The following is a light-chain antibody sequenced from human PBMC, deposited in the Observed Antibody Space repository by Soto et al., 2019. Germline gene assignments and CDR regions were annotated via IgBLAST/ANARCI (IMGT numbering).Light chain of an antibody. Sequence: AIQLTQSPSSLSASVGDRVTVTFRASQGISSALSWYQQKPGRAPKLLIYDASNLEGGVPSRFSGRGSETDFALTISSLQPEDFATYYCQQFNNYPLTFGGGTKVEIK. CDR1: QGISSA. V-gene: IGKV1D-13*01. CDR2: DAS. CDR3: QQFNNYPLT. J-gene: IGKJ4*01.